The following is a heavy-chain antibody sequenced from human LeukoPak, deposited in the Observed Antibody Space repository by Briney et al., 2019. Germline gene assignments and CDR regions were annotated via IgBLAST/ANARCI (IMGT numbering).Heavy chain of an antibody. Sequence: ASVKVSCKASGYTFTSYDISWVRQAPGQGLEWMGWISAYNGNTNYAQKLQGRVTMTTDTSTSTAYMELRSLRSDDTAVYYCARDATYYDFWSGHRGSAFDIWGQGTMVTVSS. V-gene: IGHV1-18*01. CDR1: GYTFTSYD. CDR2: ISAYNGNT. D-gene: IGHD3-3*01. CDR3: ARDATYYDFWSGHRGSAFDI. J-gene: IGHJ3*02.